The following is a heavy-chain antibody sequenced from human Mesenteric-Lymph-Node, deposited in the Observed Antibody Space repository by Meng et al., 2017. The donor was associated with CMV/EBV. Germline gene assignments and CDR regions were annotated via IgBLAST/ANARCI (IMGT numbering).Heavy chain of an antibody. J-gene: IGHJ2*01. CDR1: GDSTSSSSHY. CDR3: ARESIAALWYFDL. V-gene: IGHV4-39*02. Sequence: GSLRLSCAVSGDSTSSSSHYWGWIRQPPGKGLEWIGTIYYTGTTYYNPSLKSRVTISVDTSKNQFSLTLSSVTAADTAVYYCARESIAALWYFDLWGRGTLVTVSS. D-gene: IGHD6-6*01. CDR2: IYYTGTT.